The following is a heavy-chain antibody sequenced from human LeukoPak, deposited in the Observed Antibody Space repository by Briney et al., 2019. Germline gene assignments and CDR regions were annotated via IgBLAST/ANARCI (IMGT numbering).Heavy chain of an antibody. V-gene: IGHV3-9*01. Sequence: PGGSLRLSCAASGFTFDDYAMHWVRQAPGKEVEWVSDISGKSGSIDYADSVKGGFTISRDNAKNSLYLQKNSLRAEATASYYFAKGYDSSGCTRPHFDYWGGGGLVSVSS. J-gene: IGHJ4*02. D-gene: IGHD3-22*01. CDR2: ISGKSGSI. CDR3: AKGYDSSGCTRPHFDY. CDR1: GFTFDDYA.